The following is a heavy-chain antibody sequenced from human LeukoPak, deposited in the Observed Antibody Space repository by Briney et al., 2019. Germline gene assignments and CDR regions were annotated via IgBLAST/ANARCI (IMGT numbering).Heavy chain of an antibody. Sequence: ASVKVSCKASGYTFTSYYMHWVRQAPGQGLEWMGIINPSGGSTSYAQKFQGRVTMTRDTSTSTVYMELSSLRSEDTAVYYCARGGGGSGWYVVWISYYGMDVWGQGTTVTVSS. CDR3: ARGGGGSGWYVVWISYYGMDV. CDR2: INPSGGST. CDR1: GYTFTSYY. V-gene: IGHV1-46*01. D-gene: IGHD6-19*01. J-gene: IGHJ6*02.